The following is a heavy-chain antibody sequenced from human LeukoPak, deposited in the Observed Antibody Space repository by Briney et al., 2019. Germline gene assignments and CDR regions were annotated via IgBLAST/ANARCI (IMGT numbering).Heavy chain of an antibody. CDR1: GFTFSSYW. CDR3: ARHRSGGSQDDAFDI. Sequence: SGGSLRLSCAASGFTFSSYWMSWVRQAPGKGLECVADIKQDGSEKYYVHSVKGRFTISRQNAKTSLFLQMNSLRAEDTAVYYCARHRSGGSQDDAFDIWGQGTMVTVSS. J-gene: IGHJ3*02. D-gene: IGHD2-15*01. CDR2: IKQDGSEK. V-gene: IGHV3-7*01.